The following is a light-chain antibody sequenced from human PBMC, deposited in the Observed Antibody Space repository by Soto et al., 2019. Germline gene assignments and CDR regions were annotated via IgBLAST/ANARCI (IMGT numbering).Light chain of an antibody. CDR3: QNYNSAPFT. V-gene: IGKV1-27*01. CDR2: AAS. CDR1: QGISNY. J-gene: IGKJ4*01. Sequence: DIQMTQSPSSLSASVGDRVIITCRASQGISNYLAWYQQKPGKVPKLLIYAASTLQSGVPSRFSGRGSGTEFTLTISSLQPEDVASYYCQNYNSAPFTFGGGTNVEIK.